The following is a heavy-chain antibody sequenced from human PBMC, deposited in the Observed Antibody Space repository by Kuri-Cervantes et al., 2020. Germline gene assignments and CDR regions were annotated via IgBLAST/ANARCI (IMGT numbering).Heavy chain of an antibody. D-gene: IGHD2-15*01. CDR1: GYTFTSYG. CDR3: ARGYCSGGSCYSVGINDY. V-gene: IGHV1-18*01. J-gene: IGHJ4*02. CDR2: ISAYNGNT. Sequence: ASVKVSCKASGYTFTSYGISWVRQAPGQGLEWMGWISAYNGNTNYAQKFQGRVTITADKSTSTAYMELSSLRSEDTAVYYCARGYCSGGSCYSVGINDYWGQGTLVTVSS.